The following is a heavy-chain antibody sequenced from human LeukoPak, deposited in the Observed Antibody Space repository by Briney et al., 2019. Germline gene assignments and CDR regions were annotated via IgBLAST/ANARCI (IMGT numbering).Heavy chain of an antibody. J-gene: IGHJ3*02. CDR2: ISYDGSNK. CDR3: ARGLEYDAFDI. V-gene: IGHV3-30*03. Sequence: GGSLRLSCAASGFTFSSYGMHWVRQAPGKGLEWVAVISYDGSNKYYADSVKGRFTISRDNAKNSLYLQMNSLRAEDTAVYYCARGLEYDAFDIWGQGTMVTVSS. D-gene: IGHD2/OR15-2a*01. CDR1: GFTFSSYG.